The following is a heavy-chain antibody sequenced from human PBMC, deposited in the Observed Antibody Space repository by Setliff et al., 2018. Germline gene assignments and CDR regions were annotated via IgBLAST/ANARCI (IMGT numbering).Heavy chain of an antibody. V-gene: IGHV1-18*01. J-gene: IGHJ4*02. D-gene: IGHD2-2*01. CDR3: SRLVRYCTTTSCQRLSGDEY. Sequence: ASVKVSCKASGYTFSDYGITWVRQAPGQGLEWVGWISAYSGKAYYAQKLQDRATMTTDTSTGTAYLELRSLRSDDTAVYYCSRLVRYCTTTSCQRLSGDEYWGQGTLVTVSS. CDR1: GYTFSDYG. CDR2: ISAYSGKA.